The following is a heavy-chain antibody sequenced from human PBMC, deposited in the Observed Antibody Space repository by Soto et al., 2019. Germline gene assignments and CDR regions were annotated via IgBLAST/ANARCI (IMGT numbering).Heavy chain of an antibody. J-gene: IGHJ3*02. CDR1: GFTVSSNY. CDR2: IYSGGST. D-gene: IGHD3-16*01. Sequence: GGSLRLSCAASGFTVSSNYMSWVRQAPGKGLEWVSVIYSGGSTYYADSVKGRFTISRDNSKNTLYLQMNSPRAEDTAVYYCARVHASTYAFDIWGQGTMVTVSS. V-gene: IGHV3-53*01. CDR3: ARVHASTYAFDI.